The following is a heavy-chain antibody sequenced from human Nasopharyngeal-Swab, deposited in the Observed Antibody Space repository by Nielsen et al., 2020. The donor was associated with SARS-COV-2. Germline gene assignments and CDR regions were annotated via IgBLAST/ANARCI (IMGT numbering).Heavy chain of an antibody. CDR1: GFTFSSYA. CDR2: IYSSGSST. V-gene: IGHV3-23*03. J-gene: IGHJ6*02. D-gene: IGHD3-3*01. CDR3: AKDRKITIFGVVTHPYYGMDV. Sequence: GESLKISCAASGFTFSSYAMSWVRQAPGKGLEWVSVIYSSGSSTYYADSVKGRFTISRDNSKNTLYLQMNSLRAEDTAVYYCAKDRKITIFGVVTHPYYGMDVWGQGTTVTVS.